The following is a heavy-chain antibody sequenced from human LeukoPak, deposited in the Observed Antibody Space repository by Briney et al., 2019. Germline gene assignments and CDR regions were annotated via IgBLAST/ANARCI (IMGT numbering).Heavy chain of an antibody. V-gene: IGHV5-51*01. CDR1: CSSISNYW. J-gene: IGHJ4*02. D-gene: IGHD2-2*01. CDR2: IYPRDSRT. CDR3: GGRVSSITSCPDY. Sequence: GESLKISCKGSCSSISNYWIAWVRQMPGKGLEWMGIIYPRDSRTTYSPSFQGQVTISADKSISTAYLQWSSLKASDAAMYYCGGRVSSITSCPDYWGPGTLVTVSS.